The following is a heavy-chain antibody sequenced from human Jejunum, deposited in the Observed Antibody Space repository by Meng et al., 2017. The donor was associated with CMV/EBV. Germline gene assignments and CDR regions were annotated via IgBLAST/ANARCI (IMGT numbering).Heavy chain of an antibody. CDR1: STYG. D-gene: IGHD6-6*01. CDR2: IREDGSRK. V-gene: IGHV3-30*02. J-gene: IGHJ3*02. CDR3: ATEYSSSPGVVLGDAFHI. Sequence: STYGSHWVRTVSGKGLEWVSFIREDGSRKFYAASVKGRFTISRDNSKNTLYVQMNSLRDEDTAVYYCATEYSSSPGVVLGDAFHIWGQGTVVTVSS.